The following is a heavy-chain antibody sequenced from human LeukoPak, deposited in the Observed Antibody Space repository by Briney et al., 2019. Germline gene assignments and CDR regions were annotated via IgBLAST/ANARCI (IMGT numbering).Heavy chain of an antibody. J-gene: IGHJ4*02. CDR1: GVSINTCCYY. Sequence: TSETLSLTCDVTGVSINTCCYYWTWIRQPPGKGLEWIGYKYYSGGTRYNSSLRSRLTISLDTSKNQFSLRLTSVTAADTAVYYCARGRSYGFDFDSWGPGNLVIVSS. CDR2: KYYSGGT. CDR3: ARGRSYGFDFDS. V-gene: IGHV4-61*01. D-gene: IGHD5-18*01.